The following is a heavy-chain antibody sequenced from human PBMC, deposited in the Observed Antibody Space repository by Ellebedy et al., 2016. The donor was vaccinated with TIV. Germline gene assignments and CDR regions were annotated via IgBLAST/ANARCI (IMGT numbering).Heavy chain of an antibody. V-gene: IGHV1-18*01. CDR2: ISVYNGNT. J-gene: IGHJ5*02. Sequence: AASVKVSCKASGYTFTSYGISWARQAPGQGLEGMGWISVYNGNTNYAQKLQGRVTMTKDTSTSTAYMELRSLRSDDTAVYYCARVAGRYWFDPWGKGTLVTVSS. D-gene: IGHD3-9*01. CDR3: ARVAGRYWFDP. CDR1: GYTFTSYG.